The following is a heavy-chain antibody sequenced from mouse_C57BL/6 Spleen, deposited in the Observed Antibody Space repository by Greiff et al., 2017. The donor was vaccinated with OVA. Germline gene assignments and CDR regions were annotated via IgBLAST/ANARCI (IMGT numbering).Heavy chain of an antibody. CDR3: VREGYSNYDYAMDY. D-gene: IGHD2-5*01. Sequence: EVKLVESGGGLVQPKGSLKLSCAASGFTFNTYAMHWVRQAPGKGLEWVARLRSNISNYATYYADSLKDRFTISRDDSQSMLDLQMNNLKTEDTAMYYCVREGYSNYDYAMDYWGQGTSVTVSS. V-gene: IGHV10-3*01. J-gene: IGHJ4*01. CDR2: LRSNISNYAT. CDR1: GFTFNTYA.